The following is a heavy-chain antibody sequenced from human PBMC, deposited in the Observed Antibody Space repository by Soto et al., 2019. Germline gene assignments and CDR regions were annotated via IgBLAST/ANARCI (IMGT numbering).Heavy chain of an antibody. CDR1: GFTFSSYE. CDR2: ISSSGSTI. CDR3: ARSYDYVWGSYRSQPIFDY. Sequence: PGGSLRLSCAASGFTFSSYEMNWVRQAPGKGLEWVSYISSSGSTIYYADSVKGRFTISRDNAKNSLYLQMNSLRAEDTAVYYCARSYDYVWGSYRSQPIFDYWGQGTLVTVSS. J-gene: IGHJ4*02. V-gene: IGHV3-48*03. D-gene: IGHD3-16*02.